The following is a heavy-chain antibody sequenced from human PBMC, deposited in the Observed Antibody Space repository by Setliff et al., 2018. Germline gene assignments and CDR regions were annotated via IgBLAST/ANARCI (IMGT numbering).Heavy chain of an antibody. Sequence: GASVKVSCKASGYSFPSYGISWVRQAPGQGLEWMGWISAYNGFIIYAQKFQGRVTMTTDTSTNTAYMELRSLRSDDTAMYYCTRAAREVVVPPSQKRNDYWGQGTLVTVSS. CDR3: TRAAREVVVPPSQKRNDY. D-gene: IGHD2-2*01. V-gene: IGHV1-18*01. CDR2: ISAYNGFI. J-gene: IGHJ4*02. CDR1: GYSFPSYG.